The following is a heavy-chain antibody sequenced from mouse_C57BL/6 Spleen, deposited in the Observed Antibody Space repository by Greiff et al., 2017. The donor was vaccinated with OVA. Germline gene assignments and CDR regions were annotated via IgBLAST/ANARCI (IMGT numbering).Heavy chain of an antibody. V-gene: IGHV1-19*01. J-gene: IGHJ4*01. CDR3: VRRAGSYYYAMDY. CDR1: GYTFTDYY. D-gene: IGHD3-3*01. Sequence: VQLQQSGPVLVKPGASVKMSCKASGYTFTDYYMNWVKQSHGKSLEWIGVINPYNGGTSYNQKFKGKATLTVDKSSSTAYMELNSLTSEDSAVYYCVRRAGSYYYAMDYWGQGTSVTVSS. CDR2: INPYNGGT.